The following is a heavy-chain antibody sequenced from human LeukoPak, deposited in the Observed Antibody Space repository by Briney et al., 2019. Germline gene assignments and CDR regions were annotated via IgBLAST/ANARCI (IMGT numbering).Heavy chain of an antibody. CDR3: ARDPLNYDSSGPY. J-gene: IGHJ4*02. Sequence: PGGSLRLSCAASGFTFSSYSMNWVRQAPGKGLEWVSSISSSSSYIYYADSVKGRFTISRDNAKNSLYLQMNSLRAEDTAVYYCARDPLNYDSSGPYWGQGTLVTVSS. D-gene: IGHD3-22*01. CDR2: ISSSSSYI. CDR1: GFTFSSYS. V-gene: IGHV3-21*01.